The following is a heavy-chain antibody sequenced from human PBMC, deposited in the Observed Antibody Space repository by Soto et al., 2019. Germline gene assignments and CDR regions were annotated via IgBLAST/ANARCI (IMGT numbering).Heavy chain of an antibody. J-gene: IGHJ4*02. V-gene: IGHV4-34*01. CDR2: INHSGST. CDR3: ARGNWGYSGYDFDY. Sequence: SETLSLTCAVYGGSFSGYYWSWIRQPPGKGLEWIGEINHSGSTNYNPSLKSRVTISVDTSKNQFSLKLSSVTAADTAVYYCARGNWGYSGYDFDYWGQGTLVTVSS. D-gene: IGHD5-12*01. CDR1: GGSFSGYY.